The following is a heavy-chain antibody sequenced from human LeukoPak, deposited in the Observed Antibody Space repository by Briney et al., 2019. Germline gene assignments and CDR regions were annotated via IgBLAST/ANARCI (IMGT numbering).Heavy chain of an antibody. V-gene: IGHV3-23*01. CDR1: GFTFINYA. CDR2: IIGSGRLT. D-gene: IGHD2-15*01. CDR3: AKDGIVVVVAATHT. J-gene: IGHJ5*02. Sequence: PGGSLRLSCAASGFTFINYAMGWVRQAPGKGLEWVSTIIGSGRLTYYADSVKGRFTISRDNSKNTLYLQMNSLRAEDTAVYYCAKDGIVVVVAATHTWGQGTLVTVSS.